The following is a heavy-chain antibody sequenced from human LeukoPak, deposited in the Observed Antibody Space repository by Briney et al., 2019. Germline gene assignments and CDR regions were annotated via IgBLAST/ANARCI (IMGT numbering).Heavy chain of an antibody. V-gene: IGHV5-51*01. D-gene: IGHD2-15*01. CDR2: IYPGDSDS. Sequence: PGESLKISCKGSGYSFTSYWIGWVRQMPGKGLEWMGIIYPGDSDSRYSPFFQGQVTISADKSISTAYLQWSRLKASDTAMYYCARRYCSGGSCYHGMDVWGQGTTVTVSS. CDR3: ARRYCSGGSCYHGMDV. CDR1: GYSFTSYW. J-gene: IGHJ6*02.